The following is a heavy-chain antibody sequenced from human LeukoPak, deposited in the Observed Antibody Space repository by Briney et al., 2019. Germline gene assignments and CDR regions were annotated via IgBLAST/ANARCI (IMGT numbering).Heavy chain of an antibody. D-gene: IGHD2-2*01. CDR1: GFTFSSYD. J-gene: IGHJ4*02. Sequence: PGGSLRLSCAASGFTFSSYDMSWVRQAPGKGLEWVSAISGSGGSTYYADSVKGRFTISRDNSKNTLYLQMNSLRAEDTAVYYCAKYRQYPYYFDYWGQGTLVTVSS. CDR2: ISGSGGST. V-gene: IGHV3-23*01. CDR3: AKYRQYPYYFDY.